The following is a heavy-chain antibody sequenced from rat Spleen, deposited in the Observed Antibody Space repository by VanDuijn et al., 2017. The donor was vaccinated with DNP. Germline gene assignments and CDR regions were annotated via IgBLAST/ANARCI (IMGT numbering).Heavy chain of an antibody. V-gene: IGHV5S23*01. J-gene: IGHJ2*01. CDR3: ARQKYNLYYFDY. CDR1: GFTFSDYN. D-gene: IGHD1-5*01. CDR2: ISTGGGST. Sequence: EVQLVESGGGLVLPGRSLKLSCAASGFTFSDYNMAWVRQAPKKRLEWVATISTGGGSTYYRDSVKGRFTISRDSAKSTLYLQMDSLRSEDTATYYCARQKYNLYYFDYWGQGVMVTVSS.